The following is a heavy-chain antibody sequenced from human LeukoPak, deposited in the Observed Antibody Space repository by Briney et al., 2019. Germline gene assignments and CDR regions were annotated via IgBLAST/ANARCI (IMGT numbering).Heavy chain of an antibody. D-gene: IGHD4-11*01. J-gene: IGHJ6*03. CDR3: ARGVTSVSVTSYYYYYYYMDV. V-gene: IGHV1-18*01. Sequence: ASVKVSCKASGYTFTSYGISWVRQAPGQGLEWMGWISAYNGNTNYAQKLQGRVTMTTDTSTSTAYMELRSLRSDDTAVYYCARGVTSVSVTSYYYYYYYMDVWGKGTTVTVSS. CDR2: ISAYNGNT. CDR1: GYTFTSYG.